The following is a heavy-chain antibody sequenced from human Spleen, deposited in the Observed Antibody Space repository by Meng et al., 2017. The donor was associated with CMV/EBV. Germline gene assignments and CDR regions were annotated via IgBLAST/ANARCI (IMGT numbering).Heavy chain of an antibody. J-gene: IGHJ6*02. CDR2: IGNSGSTT. CDR3: ARIGFLGLSMDV. V-gene: IGHV3-48*03. Sequence: GGSLRLSCAASGFSFVSFEMIWVRQAPGKGLEWVSYIGNSGSTTYYADSVKGRFSISRDNGKNSVYLQMSSLRAEDTAVYYCARIGFLGLSMDVWGPGAPVTVSS. D-gene: IGHD2/OR15-2a*01. CDR1: GFSFVSFE.